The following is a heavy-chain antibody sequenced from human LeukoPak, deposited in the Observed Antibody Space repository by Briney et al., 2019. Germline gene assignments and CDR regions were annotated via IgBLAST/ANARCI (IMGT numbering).Heavy chain of an antibody. V-gene: IGHV4-59*01. CDR1: GGSISSYY. CDR3: ARGVLGMDV. CDR2: IYYSGST. J-gene: IGHJ6*02. Sequence: SETLSLTCTVCGGSISSYYWSWIRQPPGKGLEWSGYIYYSGSTNYNPSLKSRVSISVDTSKNQFSLKRSSVTAADTAVYYCARGVLGMDVWGQGTTVTASS.